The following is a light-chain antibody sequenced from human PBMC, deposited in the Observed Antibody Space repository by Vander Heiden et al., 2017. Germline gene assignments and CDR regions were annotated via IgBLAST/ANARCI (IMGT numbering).Light chain of an antibody. J-gene: IGKJ2*01. Sequence: IVITQSPASLSVFPGGRATLSCRASQSVDNKLGWYLQKPGQAPRLLFYGAASRATGVPARFSASGSGTEFALTISSLQPEDLGTYYCQQYDNWPYTFAQGTKLEI. CDR3: QQYDNWPYT. V-gene: IGKV3-15*01. CDR2: GAA. CDR1: QSVDNK.